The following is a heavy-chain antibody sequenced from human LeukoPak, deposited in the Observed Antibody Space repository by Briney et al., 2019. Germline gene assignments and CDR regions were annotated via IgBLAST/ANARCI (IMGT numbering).Heavy chain of an antibody. CDR3: ARERDYYGSGSYIDY. CDR1: GGSISSGGYS. CDR2: IYHSGST. Sequence: TLSLTCAVSGGSISSGGYSWSWIRQPPGKGLEWIGYIYHSGSTYYNPSLKSRVTISVDRSKNQFSLKLSSVTAADTAVYYCARERDYYGSGSYIDYWGQGTLVTVSS. V-gene: IGHV4-30-2*01. D-gene: IGHD3-10*01. J-gene: IGHJ4*02.